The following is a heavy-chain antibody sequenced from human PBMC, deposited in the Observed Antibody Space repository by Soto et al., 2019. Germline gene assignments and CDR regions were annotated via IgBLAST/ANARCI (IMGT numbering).Heavy chain of an antibody. Sequence: ASVKVSCKASGYTFTGYYMHWVRPAPGQGLEWMGWINPNSGGTNYAQKFQGRVTMTRDTSISTAYMELSRLRSDDTAVYYCARDGMNYDILTGYLLRGWFDPWGQGTLVTVSS. D-gene: IGHD3-9*01. CDR2: INPNSGGT. CDR1: GYTFTGYY. V-gene: IGHV1-2*02. CDR3: ARDGMNYDILTGYLLRGWFDP. J-gene: IGHJ5*02.